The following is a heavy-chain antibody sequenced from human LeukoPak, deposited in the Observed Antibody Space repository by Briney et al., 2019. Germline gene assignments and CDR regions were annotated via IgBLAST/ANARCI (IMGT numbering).Heavy chain of an antibody. J-gene: IGHJ4*02. CDR1: GFTFSSYT. CDR2: ISYDGSNK. V-gene: IGHV3-30-3*01. Sequence: SGGYLSLYCAASGFTFSSYTMHWHRQAPGKGLEGVAVISYDGSNKYYADSVKSRFSISRDNSKSTLYLQMNSLRAEDTAVYDCARGLVGATRGPCDYWGEGTLVTVCS. CDR3: ARGLVGATRGPCDY. D-gene: IGHD1-26*01.